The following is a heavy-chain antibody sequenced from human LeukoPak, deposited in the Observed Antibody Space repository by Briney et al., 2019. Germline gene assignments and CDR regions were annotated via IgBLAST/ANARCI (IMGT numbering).Heavy chain of an antibody. D-gene: IGHD6-13*01. CDR3: VRAGRVATED. J-gene: IGHJ4*02. CDR2: IKQDGSGK. V-gene: IGHV3-7*01. Sequence: GGSLRLSCAASGFTFSSYWVSWVRQAPGKGLEWVANIKQDGSGKYYVDSVKGRFTISRDNAKNSLYLQMNSLRAEDTAIYYCVRAGRVATEDWGQGTLVTVSS. CDR1: GFTFSSYW.